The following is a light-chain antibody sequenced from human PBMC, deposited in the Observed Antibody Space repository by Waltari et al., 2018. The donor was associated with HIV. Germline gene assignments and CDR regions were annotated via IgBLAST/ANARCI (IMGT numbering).Light chain of an antibody. CDR3: QAWDSSTVV. CDR1: KLGDKY. V-gene: IGLV3-1*01. CDR2: QDS. J-gene: IGLJ2*01. Sequence: SYELTQPPSVSVSPGQTASITSSGDKLGDKYACWYQQKPGQSPVLVIYQDSKRPPGIPERFSGSNSGNTATLTISGTQTLDEADYYCQAWDSSTVVFGGGTKLTVL.